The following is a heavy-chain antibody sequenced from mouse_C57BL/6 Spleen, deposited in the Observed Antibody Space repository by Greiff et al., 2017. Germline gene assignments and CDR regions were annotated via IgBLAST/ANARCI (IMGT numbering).Heavy chain of an antibody. Sequence: EVKLQESEGGLVQPGSSMKLSCTASGFTFSDYYMAWVRQVPEKGLEWVANINYDGSSTYYLDSLKSRFIISRENAKNILYLQMSSLKSEDTATYYCARLKLGDAMDYWGQGTSVTVSS. CDR1: GFTFSDYY. CDR3: ARLKLGDAMDY. CDR2: INYDGSST. V-gene: IGHV5-16*01. J-gene: IGHJ4*01. D-gene: IGHD4-1*01.